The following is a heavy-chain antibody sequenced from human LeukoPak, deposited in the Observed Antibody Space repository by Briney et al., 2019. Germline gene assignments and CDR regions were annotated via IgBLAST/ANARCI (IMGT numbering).Heavy chain of an antibody. CDR2: INHSGST. Sequence: SETLSLTCAVYGGSFSGYYWSWIRQPPGKGLEWIGEINHSGSTNYNPSLKSRVTISVDTSKNQFSLKLASVTAADTAVYYCARDSRGCSGGSCYLAYGLDVWGQGTTVTVSS. CDR1: GGSFSGYY. D-gene: IGHD2-15*01. J-gene: IGHJ6*02. CDR3: ARDSRGCSGGSCYLAYGLDV. V-gene: IGHV4-34*01.